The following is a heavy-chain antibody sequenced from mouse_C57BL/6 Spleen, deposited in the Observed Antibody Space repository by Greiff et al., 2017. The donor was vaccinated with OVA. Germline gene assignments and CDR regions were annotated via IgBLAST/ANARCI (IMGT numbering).Heavy chain of an antibody. CDR1: GYTFTDYE. D-gene: IGHD1-1*01. Sequence: QVQLQQSGAELVRPGASVTLSCKASGYTFTDYEMHWVKQTPVHGLEWIGAIAPETGGTAYNQKFKGKAILTADKSSSTAYMELRSLTSEDSAVYYCTRYPLNYYGSSFDYWGQGTTLTVSS. J-gene: IGHJ2*01. V-gene: IGHV1-15*01. CDR3: TRYPLNYYGSSFDY. CDR2: IAPETGGT.